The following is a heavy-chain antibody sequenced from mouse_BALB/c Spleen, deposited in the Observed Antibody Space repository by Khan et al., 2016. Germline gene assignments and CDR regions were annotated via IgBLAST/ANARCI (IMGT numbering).Heavy chain of an antibody. J-gene: IGHJ2*01. CDR2: ISYSGST. CDR3: STYEGYRFDY. V-gene: IGHV3-8*02. Sequence: VPLPESGPSLVKPSQTLSLTCSVTGDSITSGYCNWIRKFPGNKLEYLGYISYSGSTYYNPSLKSRISITRDTSKNQYYLQLNSVTTQETATDYCSTYEGYRFDYWGQGTTVTVSS. D-gene: IGHD2-3*01. CDR1: GDSITSGY.